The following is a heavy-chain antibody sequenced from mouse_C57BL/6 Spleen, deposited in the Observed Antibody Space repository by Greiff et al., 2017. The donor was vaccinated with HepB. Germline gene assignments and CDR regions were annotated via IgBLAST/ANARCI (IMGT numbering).Heavy chain of an antibody. Sequence: QVQLQQSGPGLVAPSQSLSITCTVSGFSLTSYAISWVRQPPGKGLEWLGVIWTGGGTNYNSALKSRLSISKDNSKSQVFLKMNSLQTDDTARYYCARNPPSNSYAMDYWGQGTSVTVSS. D-gene: IGHD2-5*01. CDR2: IWTGGGT. CDR3: ARNPPSNSYAMDY. J-gene: IGHJ4*01. V-gene: IGHV2-9-1*01. CDR1: GFSLTSYA.